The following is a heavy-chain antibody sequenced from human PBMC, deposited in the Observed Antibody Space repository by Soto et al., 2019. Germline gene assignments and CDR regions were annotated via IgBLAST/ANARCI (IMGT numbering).Heavy chain of an antibody. CDR3: ARDGEHPMVRGDKNAFDI. J-gene: IGHJ3*02. Sequence: QVQLVQSGAEVKKPGSSVKVSCKASGGTFSSYAISWVRQAPGQGLEWMGGIIPIFGTANYAQKFQGRVTITADESTSTAYMELSSLRSEDTAVYYCARDGEHPMVRGDKNAFDIWGQGTMVTVSS. V-gene: IGHV1-69*01. D-gene: IGHD3-10*01. CDR1: GGTFSSYA. CDR2: IIPIFGTA.